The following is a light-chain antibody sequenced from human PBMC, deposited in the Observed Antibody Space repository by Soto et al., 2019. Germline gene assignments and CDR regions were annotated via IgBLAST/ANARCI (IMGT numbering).Light chain of an antibody. CDR2: DTS. CDR3: QQRYNWPPT. Sequence: EIVLSQSPAILSLSPGDRATLSCRASQTVSSFLAWYQQKPGQAPRLLIYDTSNRATGVPARFSPSGSGTDFTLTISSLEPEDFAVYFCQQRYNWPPTFGQGTKLEIK. CDR1: QTVSSF. J-gene: IGKJ2*01. V-gene: IGKV3-11*01.